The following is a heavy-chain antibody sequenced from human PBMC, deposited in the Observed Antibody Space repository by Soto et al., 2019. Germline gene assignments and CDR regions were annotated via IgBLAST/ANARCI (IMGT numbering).Heavy chain of an antibody. D-gene: IGHD3-3*01. CDR1: GFSLTTSGVG. V-gene: IGHV2-5*02. J-gene: IGHJ3*01. CDR2: IYWDDDT. CDR3: VRFWSGFCVPRHSDFFDL. Sequence: QITLKETGPPLVRPTQTLTLACSLSGFSLTTSGVGVGWIRQPPGKALDFRALIYWDDDTRYRPSLRTRPTITKNTSIPLVVLAMTKLDPVNATTYSFVRFWSGFCVPRHSDFFDLCGQRTMLTVSS.